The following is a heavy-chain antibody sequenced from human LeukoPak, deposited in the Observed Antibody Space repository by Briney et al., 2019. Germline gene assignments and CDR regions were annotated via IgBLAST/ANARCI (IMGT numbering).Heavy chain of an antibody. Sequence: GESLKISCKGSGYSFPSYWMGWVRQLPGKGLEWMGIIYPGDSDTRYTPSFQGQVTISADKSISTAYLQWSSLNASDTAMYYCARRGYSGYGAYYYYMDVWGTGTTVTVAS. D-gene: IGHD5-12*01. V-gene: IGHV5-51*01. J-gene: IGHJ6*03. CDR1: GYSFPSYW. CDR2: IYPGDSDT. CDR3: ARRGYSGYGAYYYYMDV.